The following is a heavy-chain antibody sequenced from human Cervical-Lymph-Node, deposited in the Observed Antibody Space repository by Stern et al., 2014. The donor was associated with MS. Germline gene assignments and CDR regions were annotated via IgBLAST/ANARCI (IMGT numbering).Heavy chain of an antibody. D-gene: IGHD2-8*02. J-gene: IGHJ5*02. CDR1: GDSISSYTHY. CDR3: AKHACTGAACPLDL. V-gene: IGHV4-39*01. Sequence: QLQLQESGPGLVKPSETLSLTCAVSGDSISSYTHYWAWIRQPPGKGLEWIGSVYYSGATYYNPPLKSPVTLPGDTSKNHFSLGLNSVTAADTAVYYCAKHACTGAACPLDLWGQGTLVTVSS. CDR2: VYYSGAT.